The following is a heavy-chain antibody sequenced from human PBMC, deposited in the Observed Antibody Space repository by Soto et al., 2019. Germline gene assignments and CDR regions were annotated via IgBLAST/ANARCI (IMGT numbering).Heavy chain of an antibody. V-gene: IGHV3-23*01. Sequence: EVQLLESGGGLVQPGGSLRLSWPASGFTCHNHGMTWVRQSPGKGPEWVSSIRADGYTTYYADSVRGRFTNSRDNSKYTMYVQLNSRKAEDTAVYYCAREASVPSLGEFWYFDLWGRGTQVTVSS. CDR2: IRADGYTT. CDR3: AREASVPSLGEFWYFDL. CDR1: GFTCHNHG. D-gene: IGHD3-10*01. J-gene: IGHJ2*01.